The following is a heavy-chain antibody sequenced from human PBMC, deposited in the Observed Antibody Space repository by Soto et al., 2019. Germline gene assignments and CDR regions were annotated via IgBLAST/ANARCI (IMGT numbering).Heavy chain of an antibody. CDR1: GFTFSNYA. Sequence: GGSLRLSCAVSGFTFSNYAMSWVRQAPGKGLEWVSHISGSGDTASYADFVKGRFTISRDNSKNALYLQVNSLRPDDTAVYYCAKTTGNIGYWGQGTLVTVSS. J-gene: IGHJ4*02. D-gene: IGHD1-1*01. CDR3: AKTTGNIGY. CDR2: ISGSGDTA. V-gene: IGHV3-23*01.